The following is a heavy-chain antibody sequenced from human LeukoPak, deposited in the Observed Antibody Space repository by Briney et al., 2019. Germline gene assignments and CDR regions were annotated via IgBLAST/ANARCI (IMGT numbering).Heavy chain of an antibody. CDR1: GYTFTSYY. CDR2: INPSGGST. CDR3: AREGSPISYYFDY. J-gene: IGHJ4*02. V-gene: IGHV1-46*01. D-gene: IGHD3-9*01. Sequence: ASVKVSCKASGYTFTSYYMHWVRQAPGQGLEWMGIINPSGGSTSYAQKFQGRVTMTRDTSTSTAYMELRSLRSDDTAVYYCAREGSPISYYFDYWGQGTLVTVSS.